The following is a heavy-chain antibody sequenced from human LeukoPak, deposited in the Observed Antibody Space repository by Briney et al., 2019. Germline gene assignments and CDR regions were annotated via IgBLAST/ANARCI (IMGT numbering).Heavy chain of an antibody. Sequence: ASVRASCKASGYTFTNYGFSWVRQAPGQGLEWLGWINASNGKTQYAQKFLGRVTLTTDTSTSTAYMELRSLRSDDTAIYYCAREVLQMGATKLGYWGQGTVVTVSS. J-gene: IGHJ4*02. CDR2: INASNGKT. CDR1: GYTFTNYG. D-gene: IGHD1-26*01. V-gene: IGHV1-18*01. CDR3: AREVLQMGATKLGY.